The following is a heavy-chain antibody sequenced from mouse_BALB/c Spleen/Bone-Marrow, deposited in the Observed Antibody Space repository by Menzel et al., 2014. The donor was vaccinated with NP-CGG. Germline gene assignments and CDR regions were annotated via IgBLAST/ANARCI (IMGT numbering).Heavy chain of an antibody. Sequence: EVKLVESGGGLVQPGGSMKLSCAASGFTFSDSWMDWVRQSPEKALEWVAVIRSKANNHATDYAASVKGRFTISRDDSKSSVYLQVNSLRAEDTGIYYCTRRPMDYWGQGTSVTVSS. J-gene: IGHJ4*01. CDR2: IRSKANNHAT. CDR1: GFTFSDSW. V-gene: IGHV6-6*01. CDR3: TRRPMDY.